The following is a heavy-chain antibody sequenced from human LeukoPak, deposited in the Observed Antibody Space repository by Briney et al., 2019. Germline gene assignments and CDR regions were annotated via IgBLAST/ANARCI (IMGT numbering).Heavy chain of an antibody. Sequence: GWSLRLSCEVSGFIFSNYGMHWVRQAPGKGLEWVALIWYDGRTKFHADSVRGRFTISRDNSANTLYLQMSSLRVEDMAVYYCAREWGRIAVAGGPGYWGQGALVTVSS. CDR3: AREWGRIAVAGGPGY. D-gene: IGHD6-19*01. J-gene: IGHJ4*02. CDR1: GFIFSNYG. CDR2: IWYDGRTK. V-gene: IGHV3-33*01.